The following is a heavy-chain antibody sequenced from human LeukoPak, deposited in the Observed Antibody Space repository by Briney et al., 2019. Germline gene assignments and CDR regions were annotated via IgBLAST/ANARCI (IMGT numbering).Heavy chain of an antibody. V-gene: IGHV4-59*08. Sequence: SETLSLTCTVSGGSISGYIWSWIRQPPGKGLEWIAYIYDNGNTNYNPFLKSRVTIALDTSKNQFSLRLNSVTAADTAVYYCVRLSVVSPHRYFDLWGRGTLVTVS. D-gene: IGHD4-23*01. CDR2: IYDNGNT. CDR1: GGSISGYI. J-gene: IGHJ2*01. CDR3: VRLSVVSPHRYFDL.